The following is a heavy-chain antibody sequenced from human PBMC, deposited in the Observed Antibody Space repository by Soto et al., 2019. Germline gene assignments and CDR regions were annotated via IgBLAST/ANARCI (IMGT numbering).Heavy chain of an antibody. CDR1: GFTFSSYG. D-gene: IGHD6-13*01. J-gene: IGHJ3*02. Sequence: GGSLRLSCAASGFTFSSYGMHWVRQAPGKGLEWVAVISYDGSNKYYADSVKGRFTISRDNSKNTLYLQMNSLRAEDTAVYYCAKGGREQQLVFAFDIWGQGTMVTVSS. CDR2: ISYDGSNK. CDR3: AKGGREQQLVFAFDI. V-gene: IGHV3-30*18.